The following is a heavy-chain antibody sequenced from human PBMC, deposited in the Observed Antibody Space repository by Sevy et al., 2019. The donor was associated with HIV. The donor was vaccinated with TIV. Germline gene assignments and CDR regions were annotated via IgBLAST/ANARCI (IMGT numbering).Heavy chain of an antibody. CDR1: GGSISSNSYY. J-gene: IGHJ5*02. Sequence: SETLSLTCTVSGGSISSNSYYWGWIRQPPGKGLEWIGSIYYSGSTYYNPSLKSRVTISVDTSKNQVSLKLSPVTAADTAVYYCAVITIFGVVTDNWFDPWGQGTRVTVSS. CDR2: IYYSGST. CDR3: AVITIFGVVTDNWFDP. D-gene: IGHD3-3*01. V-gene: IGHV4-39*01.